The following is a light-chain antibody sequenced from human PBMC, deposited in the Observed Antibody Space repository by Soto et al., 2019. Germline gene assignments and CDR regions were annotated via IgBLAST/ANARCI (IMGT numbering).Light chain of an antibody. CDR2: GTS. J-gene: IGKJ3*01. CDR3: QPFGSSPGFT. CDR1: QNINSRY. V-gene: IGKV3-20*01. Sequence: EIVLTQSPGTLSLSPGERATLSCRASQNINSRYLAWYQQKPGQAPRLLIYGTSSRATGIPDRFSGSGSGKDSTLTISRLEAEDFAVYYCQPFGSSPGFTFGTGTKMDIK.